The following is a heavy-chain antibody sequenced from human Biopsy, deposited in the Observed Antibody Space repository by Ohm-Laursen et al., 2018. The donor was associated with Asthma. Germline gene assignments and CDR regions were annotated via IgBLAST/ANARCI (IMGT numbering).Heavy chain of an antibody. Sequence: GSSVKVSCKASGGTFSRYAISWVRQAPGQGLEWMGGIIPVFGTSNYAQKFQGGVTFTADESTSTAYMELTSLRKEDTAVYYCARGGYYGDRRHHNGLDVWGQGTTVTVSS. CDR3: ARGGYYGDRRHHNGLDV. CDR1: GGTFSRYA. D-gene: IGHD4-17*01. V-gene: IGHV1-69*01. J-gene: IGHJ6*02. CDR2: IIPVFGTS.